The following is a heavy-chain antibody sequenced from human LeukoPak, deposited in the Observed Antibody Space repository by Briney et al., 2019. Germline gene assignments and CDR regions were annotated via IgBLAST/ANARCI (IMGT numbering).Heavy chain of an antibody. CDR2: ISGSGGST. CDR3: ARDKWTAAGSSWGRGLDY. V-gene: IGHV3-23*01. CDR1: GFSFSGYT. J-gene: IGHJ4*02. D-gene: IGHD6-13*01. Sequence: GGSLRLSCAASGFSFSGYTMNWVRQAPGKGLEWVSAISGSGGSTYYADSVKGRFTISRDNSKNTLYLQMHSLRAEDTAVYYCARDKWTAAGSSWGRGLDYWGQGTLVTVSS.